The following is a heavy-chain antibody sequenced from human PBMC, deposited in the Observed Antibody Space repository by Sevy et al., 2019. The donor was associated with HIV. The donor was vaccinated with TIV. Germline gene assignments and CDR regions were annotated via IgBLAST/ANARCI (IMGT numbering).Heavy chain of an antibody. CDR1: GFIFSDYT. CDR2: ISYDGSNK. CDR3: ARARFGNKGYFDY. D-gene: IGHD3-10*01. V-gene: IGHV3-30-3*01. Sequence: GGSLRLTCAASGFIFSDYTLHWVRQAPGTGLEWVAVISYDGSNKYYADSVKGRFIISRDNSKNTLYLQMNSLRAEDTAVYYCARARFGNKGYFDYWGQGTLVTVSS. J-gene: IGHJ4*02.